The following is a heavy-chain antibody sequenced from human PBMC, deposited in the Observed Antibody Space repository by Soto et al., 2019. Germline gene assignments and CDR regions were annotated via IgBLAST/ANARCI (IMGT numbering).Heavy chain of an antibody. CDR1: GFTFSSYA. V-gene: IGHV3-23*01. J-gene: IGHJ4*02. CDR2: ISGPGATI. D-gene: IGHD3-10*01. CDR3: AKMLTMVRGVTGLRDFDF. Sequence: EVQLLEAGGNLIQPGGPLRLSCAASGFTFSSYAMSWVRQAPGQGLEWLSAISGPGATIYYADSVKGRFTISRDNSKNTLYLQMNSLTAEDTAVYYCAKMLTMVRGVTGLRDFDFWGQGTLVTVSS.